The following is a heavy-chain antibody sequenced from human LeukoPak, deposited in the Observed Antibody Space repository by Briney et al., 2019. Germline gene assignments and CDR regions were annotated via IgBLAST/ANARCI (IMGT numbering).Heavy chain of an antibody. J-gene: IGHJ2*01. CDR1: GGSISSSSYS. CDR2: IYYSGST. D-gene: IGHD6-13*01. CDR3: ARREAAAGSNWYFDL. V-gene: IGHV4-61*05. Sequence: PSETLSLTCTVSGGSISSSSYSWGWIRQPPGKGLEWIGYIYYSGSTNYNPSLKSRVTISVDTSKNQFSLKLSSVTAADTAVYYCARREAAAGSNWYFDLWGRGTLVTVSS.